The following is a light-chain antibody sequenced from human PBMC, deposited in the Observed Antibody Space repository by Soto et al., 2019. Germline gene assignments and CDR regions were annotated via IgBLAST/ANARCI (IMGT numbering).Light chain of an antibody. CDR1: QSVGTN. CDR2: GAS. CDR3: HQYNDWA. J-gene: IGKJ1*01. Sequence: EIVMTQSPGTLSVSPGERATLSCRTSQSVGTNVAWYQLRRGQAPRPLIYGASPRATGIAARFSGSGSGTEFTLTISSLQSEEFAVYYFHQYNDWAFGQGTKVEIK. V-gene: IGKV3-15*01.